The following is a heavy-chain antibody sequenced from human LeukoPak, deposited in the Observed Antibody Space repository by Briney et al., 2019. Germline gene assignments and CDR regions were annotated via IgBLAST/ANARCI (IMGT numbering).Heavy chain of an antibody. CDR3: ATNIEVAYYNYAMDV. V-gene: IGHV4-4*07. Sequence: SETLSLTCTVSGGPISNYHWSWFRQPAGQGLEFIGRLFPSGSLDYSPSLKRRLTMSVDTAKNQVSLELRSVTAADTAVYYCATNIEVAYYNYAMDVWGQGTTVTVSS. J-gene: IGHJ6*02. D-gene: IGHD6-19*01. CDR2: LFPSGSL. CDR1: GGPISNYH.